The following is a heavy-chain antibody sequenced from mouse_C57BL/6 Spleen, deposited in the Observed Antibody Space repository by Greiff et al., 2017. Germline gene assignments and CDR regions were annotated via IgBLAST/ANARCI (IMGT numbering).Heavy chain of an antibody. Sequence: VKLLESGAELVKPGASVKISCKASGYAFSSYWMNWVKQRPGQGLEWIGQIYPGDGDTKYNGKFKGKATLTADKSSSTAYMQLNSLTSEDSAVYFCARNYGNPYSSDYWGQGTSVTVSS. CDR2: IYPGDGDT. V-gene: IGHV1-80*01. D-gene: IGHD2-1*01. CDR3: ARNYGNPYSSDY. J-gene: IGHJ4*01. CDR1: GYAFSSYW.